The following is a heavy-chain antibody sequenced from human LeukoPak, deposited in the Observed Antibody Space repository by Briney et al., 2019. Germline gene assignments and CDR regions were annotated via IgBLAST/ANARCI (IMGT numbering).Heavy chain of an antibody. CDR2: IIPIFGTA. J-gene: IGHJ5*02. V-gene: IGHV1-69*13. CDR1: GYTFTSYG. CDR3: ARATDNWNDGNWFGP. D-gene: IGHD1-1*01. Sequence: SVKVSCKASGYTFTSYGISWVRQAPGQGLEWMGGIIPIFGTANYAQKFQGRVTITADESTSTAYMELSSLRSEDTAVYYCARATDNWNDGNWFGPWGQGTLVIVSS.